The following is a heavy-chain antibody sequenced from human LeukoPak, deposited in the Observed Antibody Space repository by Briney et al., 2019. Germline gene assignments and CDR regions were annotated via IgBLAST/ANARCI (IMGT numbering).Heavy chain of an antibody. CDR1: GFTVSSYA. J-gene: IGHJ3*02. V-gene: IGHV3-23*01. CDR3: AKDRKGNDYGDPDAFDI. D-gene: IGHD4-17*01. CDR2: ISGSGGST. Sequence: GGSLRLSCAASGFTVSSYAMSWVRQAPGKGLEWVSAISGSGGSTYYADSVKGRFTITRDNSKNTLYLQMNSLRAEDTAAYYCAKDRKGNDYGDPDAFDIWGQGTMVTVSS.